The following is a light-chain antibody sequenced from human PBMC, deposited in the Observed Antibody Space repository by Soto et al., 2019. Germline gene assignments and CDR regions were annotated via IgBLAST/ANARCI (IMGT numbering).Light chain of an antibody. CDR1: QGISVY. J-gene: IGKJ4*01. CDR2: AAS. CDR3: LQHHTFPLT. Sequence: DIQMTQSPSAMSASVGDRVTITCRASQGISVYLAWFQQKPGKVPKRLISAASNLQSGVPSRFSGSGSGTEFTLTISSLQPEDFATYYCLQHHTFPLTFGGGTKVDIK. V-gene: IGKV1-17*03.